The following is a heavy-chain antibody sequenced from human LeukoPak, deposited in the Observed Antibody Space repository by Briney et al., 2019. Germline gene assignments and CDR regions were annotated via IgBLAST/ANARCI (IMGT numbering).Heavy chain of an antibody. Sequence: PGGSLRLSCAASGFTFSSYGMSWVRQAPGKGLEWVSAISGSGGSTYYADSVKGRFTISRDNSKNTLYLQMSSLRAEDTAVYYCATLTRSSEGSMLWGWGQGTLVTVSS. V-gene: IGHV3-23*01. CDR2: ISGSGGST. J-gene: IGHJ4*02. CDR1: GFTFSSYG. CDR3: ATLTRSSEGSMLWG. D-gene: IGHD2-8*01.